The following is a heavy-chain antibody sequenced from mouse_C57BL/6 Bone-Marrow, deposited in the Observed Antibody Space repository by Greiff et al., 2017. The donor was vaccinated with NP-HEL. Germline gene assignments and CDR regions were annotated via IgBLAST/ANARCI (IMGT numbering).Heavy chain of an antibody. D-gene: IGHD1-1*01. J-gene: IGHJ2*01. Sequence: VQLQQSGPGLVQPSQSLSITCTVSGFSLTSYGVHWVRQSPGKGLEWLGVIWSGGSTDYNAAFISRRSISKDNSKSQVFFKMISLQADDTAIYYCARNDYGSSLYYFDYWGQGTTLTVSS. CDR2: IWSGGST. V-gene: IGHV2-2*01. CDR3: ARNDYGSSLYYFDY. CDR1: GFSLTSYG.